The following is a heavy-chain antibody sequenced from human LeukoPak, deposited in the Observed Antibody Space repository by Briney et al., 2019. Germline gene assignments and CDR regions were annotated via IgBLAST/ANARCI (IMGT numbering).Heavy chain of an antibody. D-gene: IGHD2-21*01. CDR3: VRDSGSCGGNDCNHFDY. CDR2: ISNGGTTM. Sequence: GGSLRLSCAASGFTFSIYEMNWVRQAPGKGLEWVSYISNGGTTMYYAGSVMGRFTISRDNAKNSLYLQLNSLRAEDTAVYYCVRDSGSCGGNDCNHFDYWGQGSLVTVSS. J-gene: IGHJ4*02. CDR1: GFTFSIYE. V-gene: IGHV3-48*03.